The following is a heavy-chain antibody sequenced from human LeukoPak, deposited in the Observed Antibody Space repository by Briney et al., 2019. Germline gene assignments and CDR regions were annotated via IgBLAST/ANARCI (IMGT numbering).Heavy chain of an antibody. J-gene: IGHJ4*02. CDR3: EGGGLSETYLIFDY. CDR2: IYYSGST. Sequence: SETLSLTCTVSGGSISSSSYYWGWIRQPPGKGLEWIGYIYYSGSTYYNPSLKSRVTMSVDTSKNQFSLKLSSVTAADTAVYYCEGGGLSETYLIFDYWGQGTLVTVST. D-gene: IGHD3-10*01. V-gene: IGHV4-39*07. CDR1: GGSISSSSYY.